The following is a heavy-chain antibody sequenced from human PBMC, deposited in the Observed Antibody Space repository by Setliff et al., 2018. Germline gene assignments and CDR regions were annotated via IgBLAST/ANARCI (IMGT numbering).Heavy chain of an antibody. CDR3: ARASYYYDSSGYYGAGAFDI. Sequence: SETLSLTCTVSGGSISSYYWSWIRQPPGKGLEWIGYIYYSGSTNYNPSLKSRVTISVDTSKNQFSLKLSSVTAADTAVYYCARASYYYDSSGYYGAGAFDIWGQGTLVTVSS. J-gene: IGHJ3*02. V-gene: IGHV4-59*01. CDR1: GGSISSYY. D-gene: IGHD3-22*01. CDR2: IYYSGST.